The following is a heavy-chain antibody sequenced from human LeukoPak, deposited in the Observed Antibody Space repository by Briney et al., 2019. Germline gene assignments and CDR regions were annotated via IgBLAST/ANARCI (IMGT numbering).Heavy chain of an antibody. CDR1: GGTFSSYA. Sequence: SVKVSCKASGGTFSSYAISWVRQAPGQGLEWMGGIIPIFGTANYAQKFQGRVTITADESTSTAYMELSSLRSEDTAVCYCARGGEKYQLLYIPHTWGQGTLVTVPS. D-gene: IGHD2-2*01. V-gene: IGHV1-69*01. CDR2: IIPIFGTA. J-gene: IGHJ5*02. CDR3: ARGGEKYQLLYIPHT.